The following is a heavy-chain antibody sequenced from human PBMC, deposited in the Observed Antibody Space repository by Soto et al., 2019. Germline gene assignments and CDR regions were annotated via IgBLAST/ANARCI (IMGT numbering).Heavy chain of an antibody. CDR1: GFTFSDYY. J-gene: IGHJ4*02. V-gene: IGHV3-11*01. CDR3: ASYPLEWPLIFDY. D-gene: IGHD3-3*01. Sequence: GGSLRFSCAASGFTFSDYYMSWIRQAPGKGLEWVSYISSSGSTIYYADSVKGRFTISRDNAKNSLYLQMNSLRAEDTAVYYCASYPLEWPLIFDYWGQGTLVTVSS. CDR2: ISSSGSTI.